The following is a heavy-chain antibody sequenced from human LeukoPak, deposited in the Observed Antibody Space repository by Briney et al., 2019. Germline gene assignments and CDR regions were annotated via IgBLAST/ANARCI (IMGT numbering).Heavy chain of an antibody. CDR2: IIPILGIA. CDR3: ARVNDYGVYWPDY. Sequence: VASVKVSCKASGGTFSSYAISWVRQAPGQGLEWMGRIIPILGIANYAQKFQGRVTITADKSTSTAYMELSSLRSEDTAVYYCARVNDYGVYWPDYWGQGTLVTVSS. D-gene: IGHD4-17*01. J-gene: IGHJ4*02. CDR1: GGTFSSYA. V-gene: IGHV1-69*04.